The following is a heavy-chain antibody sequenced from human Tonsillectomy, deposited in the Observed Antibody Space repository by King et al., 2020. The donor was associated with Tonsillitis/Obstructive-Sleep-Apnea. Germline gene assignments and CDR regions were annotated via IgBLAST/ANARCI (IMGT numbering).Heavy chain of an antibody. D-gene: IGHD5-12*01. CDR3: AREGHRGYSGYDRDYYYYYMDV. J-gene: IGHJ6*03. CDR2: TRNKANSYTT. CDR1: GFTFSDHY. Sequence: VQLVESGGGLVQPGGSLRLSCAASGFTFSDHYMDWVRQAPGKGLEWVGRTRNKANSYTTEYSASVKGSFTISRDDSKNSLYRQMNSLKTEDTAVYYCAREGHRGYSGYDRDYYYYYMDVWGKGTTVTVSS. V-gene: IGHV3-72*01.